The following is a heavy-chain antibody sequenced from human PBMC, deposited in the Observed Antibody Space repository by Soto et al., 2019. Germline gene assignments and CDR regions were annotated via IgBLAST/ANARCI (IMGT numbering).Heavy chain of an antibody. J-gene: IGHJ5*02. CDR3: ARGHSPAVQLERRPPWFDP. CDR1: GYTFTGYY. Sequence: ASVKVSCKASGYTFTGYYMHWVRQAPGQGLEWMGWINPNSGGTNYAQKFQGWVTMTRDTSISTAYMELSRLRSDDTAVYYCARGHSPAVQLERRPPWFDPWGQGTLVTVSS. D-gene: IGHD1-1*01. CDR2: INPNSGGT. V-gene: IGHV1-2*04.